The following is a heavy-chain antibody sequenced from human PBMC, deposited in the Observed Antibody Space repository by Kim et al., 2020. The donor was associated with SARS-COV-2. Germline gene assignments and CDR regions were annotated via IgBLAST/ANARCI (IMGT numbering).Heavy chain of an antibody. V-gene: IGHV3-7*01. CDR3: AREDISSGAFDI. D-gene: IGHD1-26*01. J-gene: IGHJ3*02. Sequence: YYVDSVKGRFTISRDNAKNSLYLQMNSLRAEDTAVYYCAREDISSGAFDIWGQGTMVTVSS.